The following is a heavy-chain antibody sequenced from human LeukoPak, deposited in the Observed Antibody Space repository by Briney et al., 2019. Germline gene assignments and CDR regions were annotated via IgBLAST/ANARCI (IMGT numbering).Heavy chain of an antibody. CDR2: IYHSGST. J-gene: IGHJ4*02. CDR3: ARVSGSGWFFDS. V-gene: IGHV4-38-2*02. Sequence: SETLSLTCNVSGYSISSGYYWGWIRQSPGKGLEWLGSIYHSGSTYYNPSLKSRVTISVDTSKNQFSLKLSSVTAADTAVYYCARVSGSGWFFDSWGQGTLVTVSS. D-gene: IGHD6-19*01. CDR1: GYSISSGYY.